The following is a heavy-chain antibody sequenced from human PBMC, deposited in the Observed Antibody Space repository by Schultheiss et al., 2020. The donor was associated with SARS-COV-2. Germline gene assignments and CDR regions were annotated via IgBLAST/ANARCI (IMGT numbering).Heavy chain of an antibody. CDR3: ATIPDKYYYDSSDQPFDY. V-gene: IGHV3-30*04. CDR1: GLTFSSYA. J-gene: IGHJ4*02. CDR2: ISYDGSNH. D-gene: IGHD3-22*01. Sequence: GESLKISCSASGLTFSSYAMHWVRQAPGKGMEWVAVISYDGSNHHYADSVKGRFTISRDNSKNSLYLQMNSLRAEDTAVYYCATIPDKYYYDSSDQPFDYWGQGTLVTVSS.